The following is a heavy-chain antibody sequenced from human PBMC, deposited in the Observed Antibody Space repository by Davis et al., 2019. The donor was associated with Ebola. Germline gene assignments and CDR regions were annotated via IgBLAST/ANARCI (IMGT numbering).Heavy chain of an antibody. D-gene: IGHD4-17*01. Sequence: PSETLSLTCTVSGGSVSSGSYYWSWIRQPPGKGLEWIGYIYYSGSTNYNPSLKSRVTISVDTSKNQFSLKLSSVTAADTAVYYCARDAVTNDDYGPSWGQGTLVTVSS. J-gene: IGHJ5*02. CDR3: ARDAVTNDDYGPS. CDR1: GGSVSSGSYY. V-gene: IGHV4-61*01. CDR2: IYYSGST.